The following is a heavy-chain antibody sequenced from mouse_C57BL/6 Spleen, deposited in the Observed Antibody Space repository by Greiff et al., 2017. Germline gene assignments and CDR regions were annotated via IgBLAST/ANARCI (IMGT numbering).Heavy chain of an antibody. CDR3: ARAYYSNYVYYAMDY. V-gene: IGHV5-4*03. D-gene: IGHD2-5*01. J-gene: IGHJ4*01. CDR2: ISDGGSYT. CDR1: GFTFSSYA. Sequence: EVKLMESGGGLVKPGGSLKLSCAASGFTFSSYAMSWVRQTPEKRLEWVATISDGGSYTYYPDNVKGRFTISRDNAKNNLYLQMSHLKSADTAMYYCARAYYSNYVYYAMDYWGQGTSVTVSS.